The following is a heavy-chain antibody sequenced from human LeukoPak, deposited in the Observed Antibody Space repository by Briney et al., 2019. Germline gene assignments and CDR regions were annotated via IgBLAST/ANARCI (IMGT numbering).Heavy chain of an antibody. J-gene: IGHJ4*02. V-gene: IGHV4-30-4*01. CDR3: ARVLNDYNDY. Sequence: SETLSLTCAVYGGSFSGYYWSWIRQPPGKGLEWIGYIYYGGSTYYNPSLKSRVTISVDTSKNQFSLKLSSVTAADTAVYYCARVLNDYNDYWGQGTLVTVSS. CDR2: IYYGGST. CDR1: GGSFSGYY.